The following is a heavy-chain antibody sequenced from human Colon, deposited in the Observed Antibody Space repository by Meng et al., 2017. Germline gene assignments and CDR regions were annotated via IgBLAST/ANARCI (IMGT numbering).Heavy chain of an antibody. D-gene: IGHD6-19*01. Sequence: GESLKISCAASGFTFSSYAMSWVRQTPGTGLEWVSAISGSGGSTYYADSVKGRFTISRDNSKNTLYLQMNSLRAEDTAVYYCAKARGTPGIAVAGTWGLYWYWGQGTLVTVSS. V-gene: IGHV3-23*01. CDR3: AKARGTPGIAVAGTWGLYWY. CDR1: GFTFSSYA. J-gene: IGHJ4*02. CDR2: ISGSGGST.